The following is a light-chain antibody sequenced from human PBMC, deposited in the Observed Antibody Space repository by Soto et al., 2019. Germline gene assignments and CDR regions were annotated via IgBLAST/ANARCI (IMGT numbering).Light chain of an antibody. CDR2: EVT. Sequence: QSVLTQPASVSGSPGQSITISCTGTSGDIGSYNRVSWCQQHPGKAPKLIIYEVTDRPSGVSNRFSGSKSGNTASLTISGLQAEDEAEYYCSSYTNINTRACVFGTGTKVTAL. J-gene: IGLJ1*01. CDR3: SSYTNINTRACV. V-gene: IGLV2-14*01. CDR1: SGDIGSYNR.